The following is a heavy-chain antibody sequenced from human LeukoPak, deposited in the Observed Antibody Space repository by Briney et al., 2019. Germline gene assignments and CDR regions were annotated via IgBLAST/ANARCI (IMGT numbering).Heavy chain of an antibody. CDR3: ARGNYDSSGYYRRDAFDI. D-gene: IGHD3-22*01. J-gene: IGHJ3*02. V-gene: IGHV3-48*03. CDR2: ISSSGSTI. Sequence: GGSLRLSCAASGFTFSSYEMNWVRQAPGKGLEWVSYISSSGSTIYYADSVKGRFTISRDNAKNSLYLQMNSLRAEDTAVYYCARGNYDSSGYYRRDAFDIWGQGTMVTVSS. CDR1: GFTFSSYE.